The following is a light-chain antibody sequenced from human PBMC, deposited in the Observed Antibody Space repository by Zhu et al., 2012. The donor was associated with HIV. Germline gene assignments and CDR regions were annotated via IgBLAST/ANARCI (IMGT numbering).Light chain of an antibody. V-gene: IGKV1-9*01. CDR1: QGISNQ. CDR2: GAS. Sequence: DIQLTQSPSFLSASVGDRVTITCRASQGISNQLAWYHQKPGKAPKLLIYGASILQSGVPSRFSGSGSGTEFTLTISSLQPEDFATYFCQHLTLYPTFGGGSKVEIK. CDR3: QHLTLYPT. J-gene: IGKJ4*01.